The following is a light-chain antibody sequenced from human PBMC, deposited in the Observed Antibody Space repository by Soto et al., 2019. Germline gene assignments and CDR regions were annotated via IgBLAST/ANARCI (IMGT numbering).Light chain of an antibody. CDR3: RSYTSRSTLVV. CDR2: DVS. Sequence: QSALTQPASVSGSPGQSITISCTGTNSDIGGYNYVSWYQQHPGKAPKLMIYDVSNRPSGVSYRFSGSKSGNTASLTISGLQAEDEADYYCRSYTSRSTLVVFGGGTKVTVL. CDR1: NSDIGGYNY. J-gene: IGLJ2*01. V-gene: IGLV2-14*03.